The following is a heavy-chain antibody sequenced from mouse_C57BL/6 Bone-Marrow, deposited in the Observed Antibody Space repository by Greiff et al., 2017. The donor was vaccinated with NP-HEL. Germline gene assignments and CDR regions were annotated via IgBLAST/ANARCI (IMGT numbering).Heavy chain of an antibody. CDR3: ARRDDYGSSWFAY. CDR1: GYTFTDHT. D-gene: IGHD1-1*01. V-gene: IGHV1-78*01. CDR2: IYPRYGST. J-gene: IGHJ3*01. Sequence: VQLVESDAELVKPGASVKISCKVSGYTFTDHTIHWMKQRPEQGLEWIGYIYPRYGSTKYNEKFKGKATLTADKSSSTAYMQLNSLTSEDSAVYFCARRDDYGSSWFAYWGQGTLVTVSA.